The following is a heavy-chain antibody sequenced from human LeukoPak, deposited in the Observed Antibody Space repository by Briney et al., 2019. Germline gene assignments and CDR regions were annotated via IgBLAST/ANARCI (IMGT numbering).Heavy chain of an antibody. V-gene: IGHV4-30-4*01. D-gene: IGHD6-13*01. CDR3: ARGRSSSWSSFDY. CDR1: GGSISSGDYY. J-gene: IGHJ4*02. Sequence: PSQTLSLTCTVPGGSISSGDYYWSWIRQPPGKGLEWIGYIYNNGRTYYNPSLKSRVTISVDTSKNLFSLKVSSVTAADAAVHYCARGRSSSWSSFDYWGQGTLVTVSS. CDR2: IYNNGRT.